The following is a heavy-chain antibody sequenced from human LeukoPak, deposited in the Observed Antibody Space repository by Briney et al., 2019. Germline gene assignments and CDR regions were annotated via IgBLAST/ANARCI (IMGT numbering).Heavy chain of an antibody. CDR1: GDSISSGDYY. CDR2: ISSSGST. Sequence: SETLSLTCTVSGDSISSGDYYWSWIRQPAGKGLEWIGRISSSGSTNYNPSLKSRVTISVDTSKNQFSLKLSSVTAADTAVYFRARGPYSYNSSGAFDIWGQGTMVTVSS. D-gene: IGHD3-22*01. V-gene: IGHV4-61*02. J-gene: IGHJ3*02. CDR3: ARGPYSYNSSGAFDI.